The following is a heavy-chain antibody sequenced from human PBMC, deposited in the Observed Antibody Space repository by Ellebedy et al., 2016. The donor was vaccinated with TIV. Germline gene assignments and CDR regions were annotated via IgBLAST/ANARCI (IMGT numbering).Heavy chain of an antibody. D-gene: IGHD3-10*01. CDR2: ISGSSGDT. V-gene: IGHV3-23*01. CDR1: GFTSSEYG. Sequence: GESLKISXAASGFTSSEYGLTWVRQAPGKGLEWVSSISGSSGDTYYADSVKGRFTISRDNSKSTLFLQMNSLTANDTAVYYCAKFLRGHGSGRPFSYYAMDVWGQGTSVTVSS. J-gene: IGHJ6*02. CDR3: AKFLRGHGSGRPFSYYAMDV.